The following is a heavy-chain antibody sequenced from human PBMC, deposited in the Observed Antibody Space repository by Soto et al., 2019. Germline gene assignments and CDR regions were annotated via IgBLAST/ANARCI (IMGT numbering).Heavy chain of an antibody. CDR2: ILSNDEK. V-gene: IGHV2-26*01. Sequence: QVTLKESGPVLVKPTETLTLTCTVSGFSLSNARMGVSWIRQPPGKALEWLANILSNDEKSYSTSLKSRLTISKDTSKGQVGLTMTNMDPADTATYYCARIKESYDSSGYQRWDWYFDLWGRGTPVTVSS. D-gene: IGHD3-22*01. CDR1: GFSLSNARMG. J-gene: IGHJ2*01. CDR3: ARIKESYDSSGYQRWDWYFDL.